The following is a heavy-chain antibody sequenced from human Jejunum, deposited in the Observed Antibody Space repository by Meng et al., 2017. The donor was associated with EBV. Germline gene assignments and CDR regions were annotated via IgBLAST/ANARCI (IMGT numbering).Heavy chain of an antibody. CDR2: VYHSGST. Sequence: QVQLQESGPGLVKPPGTLSLTCTVSSDSISNSNWWSWVRQPPGKGLEWIGEVYHSGSTYYNPSLESRVTISIDTSKSQFSLSLNSVTAADTAVYYCARASLERLLEYWGQGTLVTVSS. D-gene: IGHD1-1*01. CDR1: SDSISNSNW. J-gene: IGHJ4*02. V-gene: IGHV4-4*03. CDR3: ARASLERLLEY.